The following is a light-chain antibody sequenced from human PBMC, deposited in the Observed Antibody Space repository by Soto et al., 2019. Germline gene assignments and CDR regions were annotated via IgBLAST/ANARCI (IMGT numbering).Light chain of an antibody. CDR1: SSDVGGYNH. CDR3: SSLAGTFYV. V-gene: IGLV2-8*01. CDR2: EVS. J-gene: IGLJ1*01. Sequence: QSVLTQPPSASGPPGQSVTISCTGTSSDVGGYNHVSWYQQHPGKAPKLIISEVSKRPSGVPDRFSGSKSGNTASLSVSGLHAEDEADYYCSSLAGTFYVFGTGTKVTVL.